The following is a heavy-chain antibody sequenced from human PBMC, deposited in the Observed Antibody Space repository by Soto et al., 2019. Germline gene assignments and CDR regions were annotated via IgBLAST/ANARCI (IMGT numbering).Heavy chain of an antibody. CDR3: AKEQTDELSRSNYYGMDV. D-gene: IGHD1-26*01. V-gene: IGHV3-30*18. J-gene: IGHJ6*02. CDR2: ISYDGSNK. Sequence: GGSLRLSCAASGFPFSSYGMHWVRQAPGKGLEWVAVISYDGSNKYYADSVKGRFTISRDNSKNTLYLQMNSLRAEDTAVYYCAKEQTDELSRSNYYGMDVWGQGTTVTVSS. CDR1: GFPFSSYG.